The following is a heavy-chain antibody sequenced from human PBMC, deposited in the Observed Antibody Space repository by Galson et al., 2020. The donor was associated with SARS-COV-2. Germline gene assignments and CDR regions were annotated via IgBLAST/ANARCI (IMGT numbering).Heavy chain of an antibody. CDR3: AKDMYGSGSYIDY. CDR1: GFTFADYD. CDR2: ISWNSGSI. V-gene: IGHV3-9*01. D-gene: IGHD3-10*01. Sequence: GGSLRLSCAASGFTFADYDMHWVRQVPGKGLEWVSGISWNSGSIDYADSVKGRFTISRDNAESSLFLQMNSLRAEDTALYYCAKDMYGSGSYIDYWGQGTLVTVSS. J-gene: IGHJ4*02.